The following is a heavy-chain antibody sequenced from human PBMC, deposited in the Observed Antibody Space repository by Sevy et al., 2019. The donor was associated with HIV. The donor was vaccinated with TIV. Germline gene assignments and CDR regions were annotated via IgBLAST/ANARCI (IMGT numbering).Heavy chain of an antibody. CDR3: ARGYSSSWTDYYYYYGMDV. CDR2: INHSGST. J-gene: IGHJ6*02. V-gene: IGHV4-34*01. Sequence: SETLSLTCAVYGGSFSGYYWSWIRQPPGKGLKWIGEINHSGSTNYNPSLKSRVTISVDTSKNQFSLKLSSVTAADTAVYYCARGYSSSWTDYYYYYGMDVWGQGTTVTVSS. CDR1: GGSFSGYY. D-gene: IGHD6-13*01.